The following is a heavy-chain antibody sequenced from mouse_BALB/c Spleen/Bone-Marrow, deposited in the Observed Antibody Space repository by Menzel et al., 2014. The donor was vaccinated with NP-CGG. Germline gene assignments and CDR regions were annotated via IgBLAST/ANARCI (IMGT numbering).Heavy chain of an antibody. CDR1: GYSFTDYY. V-gene: IGHV1-34*01. D-gene: IGHD1-1*01. J-gene: IGHJ4*01. CDR3: ARGPTTVVAYYYILNF. CDR2: VNPNNGGT. Sequence: VQLQQSGPDLVKPAASVKISCKASGYSFTDYYMHWVNQSHGKSLEWFGRVNPNNGGTDSNQKFEGKAILTVDKSSSTAFMELRSLTSEDSAVYYCARGPTTVVAYYYILNFFGQATSVTVSS.